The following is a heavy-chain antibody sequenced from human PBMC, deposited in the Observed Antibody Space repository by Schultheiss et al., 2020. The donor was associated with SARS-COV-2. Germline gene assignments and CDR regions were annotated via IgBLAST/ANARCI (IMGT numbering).Heavy chain of an antibody. J-gene: IGHJ6*01. D-gene: IGHD2/OR15-2a*01. V-gene: IGHV3-66*01. CDR3: ARDGAILSTTWGGMDV. CDR1: GFTFDDYA. Sequence: GGSLRLSCAASGFTFDDYAMHWVRQAPGKGLEWVSGIYSGGSTYYADSVKGRFTISRDNSKNTLYLQMNSLRAEDTAVYYCARDGAILSTTWGGMDVWGKGPRSPSPQ. CDR2: IYSGGST.